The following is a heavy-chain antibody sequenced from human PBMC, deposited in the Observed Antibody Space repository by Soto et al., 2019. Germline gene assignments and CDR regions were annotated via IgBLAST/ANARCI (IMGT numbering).Heavy chain of an antibody. CDR2: IGVSSSFI. CDR3: IPIRYFDQLDY. CDR1: GFIFSRYS. V-gene: IGHV3-21*05. D-gene: IGHD3-9*01. J-gene: IGHJ4*02. Sequence: NPGGSLRLSCEASGFIFSRYSMSWVRQAPGKGLEWVSFIGVSSSFIYYADSVKGRFTISRDNAKNSLYLQMNSLRAEDTAVYYCIPIRYFDQLDYWGQGTVVTVSS.